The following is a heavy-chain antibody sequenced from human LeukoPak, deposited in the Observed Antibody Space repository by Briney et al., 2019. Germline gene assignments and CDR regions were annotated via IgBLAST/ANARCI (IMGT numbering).Heavy chain of an antibody. V-gene: IGHV3-30*02. Sequence: GGSLRLSCAASGFTFSSYGMHWVRQAPGKGLEWVAFIRYDGSNKYYAGSVKGRFTISRDNSKNTLYLQMNSLRAEDTAVYYCAKGDGFDYWGQGTLVTVSS. CDR1: GFTFSSYG. CDR3: AKGDGFDY. CDR2: IRYDGSNK. D-gene: IGHD5-24*01. J-gene: IGHJ4*02.